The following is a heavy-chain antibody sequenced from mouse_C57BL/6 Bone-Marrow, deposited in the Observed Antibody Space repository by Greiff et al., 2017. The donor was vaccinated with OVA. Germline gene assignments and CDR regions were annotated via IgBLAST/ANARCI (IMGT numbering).Heavy chain of an antibody. D-gene: IGHD2-10*02. CDR2: ISNGGGST. J-gene: IGHJ2*01. CDR3: ARHSPYGRDY. V-gene: IGHV5-12*01. Sequence: EVKLVESGGGLVQPGGSLKLSCAASGFTFSDYYMSWVRQTPEKGLEWVAYISNGGGSTYYTDTVKGQFTISRDNAKSTLYLQISRLKSEDTAMYYCARHSPYGRDYWGQGTTLTVSS. CDR1: GFTFSDYY.